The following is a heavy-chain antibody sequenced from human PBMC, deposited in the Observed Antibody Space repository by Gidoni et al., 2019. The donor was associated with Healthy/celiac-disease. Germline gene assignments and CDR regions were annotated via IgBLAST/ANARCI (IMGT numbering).Heavy chain of an antibody. CDR1: GGTFSSYA. Sequence: QVQLVQTGAEVKKPGSSLKVSCKAYGGTFSSYAISWVRQAPGQGLEWMGGIIPIFGTANYAQKFQGRVTITADESTSTAYMELSSLRSEDTAVYYCARWGIGAAAAFDYWGQGTLVTVSS. CDR3: ARWGIGAAAAFDY. J-gene: IGHJ4*02. V-gene: IGHV1-69*01. D-gene: IGHD6-25*01. CDR2: IIPIFGTA.